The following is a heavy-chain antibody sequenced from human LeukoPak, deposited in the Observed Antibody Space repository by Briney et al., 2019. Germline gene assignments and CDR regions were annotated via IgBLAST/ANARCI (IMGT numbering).Heavy chain of an antibody. J-gene: IGHJ5*02. CDR3: ARDRWPHGGDLLRVPINWFDP. D-gene: IGHD2-21*02. CDR2: INPSGGST. Sequence: ASVKVSCKASGYTFTSYYMHWVRQAPGQGLEWMGIINPSGGSTSYAQKFQGRVTMTRDMSTSTVYMELSSLRSEDTAVYYCARDRWPHGGDLLRVPINWFDPWGQGTLVTVSS. CDR1: GYTFTSYY. V-gene: IGHV1-46*01.